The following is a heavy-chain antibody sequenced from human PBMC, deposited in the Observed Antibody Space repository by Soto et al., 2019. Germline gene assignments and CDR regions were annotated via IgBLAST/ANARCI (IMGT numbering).Heavy chain of an antibody. CDR2: IHHSGSI. D-gene: IGHD2-21*02. V-gene: IGHV4-30-4*08. CDR1: GDSISSDYYH. J-gene: IGHJ6*02. CDR3: AREDDVGDSLDV. Sequence: QVQLQQSGPGLVKPSQTLSLTCTVSGDSISSDYYHWTWIRQSPGKGLEWIGYIHHSGSILYNPSLKSPVTISVDTSKNQFSLHLTSVTAADTAVYFCAREDDVGDSLDVWGQGTTVTVSS.